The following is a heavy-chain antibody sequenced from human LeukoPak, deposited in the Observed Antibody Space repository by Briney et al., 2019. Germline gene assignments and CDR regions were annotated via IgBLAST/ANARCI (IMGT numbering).Heavy chain of an antibody. Sequence: GSLRLSCAVSGFTFSNYAMSWVRQAPGEGLEWVSAITGSGGDTYHAESVKGRFTVSRDNSKNTLYLQMNSLRVEDTAVYYCAIDPNWGTHSWGQGVLVTVSS. J-gene: IGHJ4*02. CDR3: AIDPNWGTHS. V-gene: IGHV3-23*01. D-gene: IGHD7-27*01. CDR1: GFTFSNYA. CDR2: ITGSGGDT.